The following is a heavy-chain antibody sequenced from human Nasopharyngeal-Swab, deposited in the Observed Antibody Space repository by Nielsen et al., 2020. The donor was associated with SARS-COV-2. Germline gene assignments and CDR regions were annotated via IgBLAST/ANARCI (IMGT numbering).Heavy chain of an antibody. CDR1: GGSISPYY. J-gene: IGHJ6*04. CDR2: IYYTGST. V-gene: IGHV4-59*08. Sequence: SETLSLTCTVSGGSISPYYWGWIRQPPGKGLEWIGYIYYTGSTNYNPSLKSRLTISVDRSKNQFSLRLSSVTAADTAVYYCARHFRGGDVWGNGTTATVSS. CDR3: ARHFRGGDV. D-gene: IGHD3-10*01.